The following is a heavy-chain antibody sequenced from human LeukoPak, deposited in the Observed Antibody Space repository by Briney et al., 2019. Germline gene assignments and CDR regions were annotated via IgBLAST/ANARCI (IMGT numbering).Heavy chain of an antibody. CDR3: AKDHYYDSSGYYYLDY. CDR1: GFTFSSYA. Sequence: GGSLRLSCAASGFTFSSYAISWVRQAPGKGLEWVSAISGSGGSTYYADSVKGRFTISRDNSKNTLYLQMNSLRAEDTAVYYCAKDHYYDSSGYYYLDYWGQGTLVTVSS. D-gene: IGHD3-22*01. CDR2: ISGSGGST. J-gene: IGHJ4*02. V-gene: IGHV3-23*01.